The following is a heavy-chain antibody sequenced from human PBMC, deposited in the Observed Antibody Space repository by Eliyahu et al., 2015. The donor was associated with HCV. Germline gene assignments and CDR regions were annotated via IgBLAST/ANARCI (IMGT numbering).Heavy chain of an antibody. D-gene: IGHD3-10*01. J-gene: IGHJ4*02. CDR2: INSDGSTT. CDR1: GFTFXXYW. CDR3: AREGGGLGTYAQKNFDY. Sequence: EVQLVESGGGLVQPGGSLRLSCATSGFTFXXYWMXWVRQAPGKGLVWVSRINSDGSTTRYADSVKGRFTISRDNAKNTVYLQMNSLRDADTAVYYCAREGGGLGTYAQKNFDYWGQGTLVTVSA. V-gene: IGHV3-74*01.